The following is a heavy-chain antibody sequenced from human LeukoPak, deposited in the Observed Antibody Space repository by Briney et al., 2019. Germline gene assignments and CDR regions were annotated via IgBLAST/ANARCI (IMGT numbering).Heavy chain of an antibody. J-gene: IGHJ4*02. D-gene: IGHD3-10*01. V-gene: IGHV5-51*01. CDR2: IYPGDSDT. CDR1: GYSFTSYW. CDR3: ARSIYGSGSFSGFDY. Sequence: GESLKISCKGSGYSFTSYWIAWVRQTPGKGLEWMGIIYPGDSDTRYSPSFQGQVTISVDKSVSAAYLQWSSLKASDTAMYYCARSIYGSGSFSGFDYWGQGTLVTVSS.